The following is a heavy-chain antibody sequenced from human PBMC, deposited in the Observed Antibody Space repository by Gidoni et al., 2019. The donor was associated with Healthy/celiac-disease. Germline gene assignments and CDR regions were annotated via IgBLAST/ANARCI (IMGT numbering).Heavy chain of an antibody. D-gene: IGHD6-19*01. J-gene: IGHJ4*02. Sequence: QVQLVQSGAEVKKPGASVKVSCKASGYTFTSYYMHWVRQAPGQGLEWMGRINPSGGSTSYAQKFQGRVTMTRDTSTSTVYMELSSLRSEDTAVYYCARGRGIAVADYYFDYWGQGTLVTVSS. CDR2: INPSGGST. CDR1: GYTFTSYY. CDR3: ARGRGIAVADYYFDY. V-gene: IGHV1-46*03.